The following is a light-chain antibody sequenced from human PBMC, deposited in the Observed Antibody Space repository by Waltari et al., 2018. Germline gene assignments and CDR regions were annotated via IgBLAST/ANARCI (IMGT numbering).Light chain of an antibody. Sequence: SDVRTQPPSVSVAPGQTAKITCGGRNIGSKSVHWYQQRPGQAPQLLVFDDSARPSGIRDRLSGSQSGDTATLTISRVEAGEEADYYCQVWDSSSDWEFGEGTKLTV. CDR2: DDS. V-gene: IGLV3-21*02. CDR3: QVWDSSSDWE. J-gene: IGLJ2*01. CDR1: NIGSKS.